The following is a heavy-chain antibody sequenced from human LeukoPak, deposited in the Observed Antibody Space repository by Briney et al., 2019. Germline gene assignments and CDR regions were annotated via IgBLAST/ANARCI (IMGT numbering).Heavy chain of an antibody. J-gene: IGHJ4*02. D-gene: IGHD1-26*01. CDR3: ARGLGSYPYYFDY. CDR2: ISYSGST. Sequence: SETLSLTCTVSGGSICSYYWSWLRLPPGKGPEWIGSISYSGSTNYNPSLKSRVTISIDTSKNHFSLKVTSVTAADTAVYYCARGLGSYPYYFDYWGQGTLVTVSS. V-gene: IGHV4-59*12. CDR1: GGSICSYY.